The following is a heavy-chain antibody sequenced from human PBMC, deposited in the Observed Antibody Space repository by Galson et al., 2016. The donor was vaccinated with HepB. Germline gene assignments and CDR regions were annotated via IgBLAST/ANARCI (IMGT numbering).Heavy chain of an antibody. CDR3: ARGPEYYYDDSGYYYYYYAMDV. CDR2: ISAFNGHT. CDR1: GYTFTTYG. V-gene: IGHV1-18*01. D-gene: IGHD3-22*01. J-gene: IGHJ6*02. Sequence: SVKVSCKASGYTFTTYGISWVRQAPGQGLEWMGWISAFNGHTNYSQRLQDRVTMTTYTFTSTAYMELRSLRSDDTAVYYCARGPEYYYDDSGYYYYYYAMDVWGQGTTASVSS.